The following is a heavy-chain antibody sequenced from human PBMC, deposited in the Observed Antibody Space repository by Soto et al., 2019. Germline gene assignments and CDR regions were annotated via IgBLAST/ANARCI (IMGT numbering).Heavy chain of an antibody. D-gene: IGHD6-13*01. V-gene: IGHV3-11*06. Sequence: GGSLRLSCAASGFTFSDYYMSWIRQAPGKGLEWVSYISSSSSYTNYADSVKGRFTISRDNAKNSLYLQMNSLRAEDTAVYYSERDYCYSSSWADYWGPGTLVTVSS. CDR1: GFTFSDYY. J-gene: IGHJ4*02. CDR2: ISSSSSYT. CDR3: ERDYCYSSSWADY.